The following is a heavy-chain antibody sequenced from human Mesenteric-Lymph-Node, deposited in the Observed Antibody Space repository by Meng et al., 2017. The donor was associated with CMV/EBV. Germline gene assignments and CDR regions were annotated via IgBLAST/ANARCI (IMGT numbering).Heavy chain of an antibody. J-gene: IGHJ4*02. D-gene: IGHD4-23*01. V-gene: IGHV3-9*01. CDR1: GFTFDDYA. CDR3: ARGVQGSNPGEYYFDY. Sequence: SLKISCAASGFTFDDYAMHWVRQAPGKGLEWVSGISWNSGSIGYADSVKGRFTISRDNAKNSLYLQMNSLRAEDTAVYYCARGVQGSNPGEYYFDYWGQGTLVTVSS. CDR2: ISWNSGSI.